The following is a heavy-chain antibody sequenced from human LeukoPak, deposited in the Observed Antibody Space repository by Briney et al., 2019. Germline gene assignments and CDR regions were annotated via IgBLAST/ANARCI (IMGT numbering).Heavy chain of an antibody. CDR1: GGSISSSSYY. CDR3: ARVTRYYYYMDV. Sequence: SETLSLTCTVSGGSISSSSYYWGWIRQPPGKGLEWIGSIYYSGSTYYNPSLKSRVTISVDTSENQFSLKLSSVTAADTAVYYCARVTRYYYYMDVWGKGTTVTVSS. CDR2: IYYSGST. J-gene: IGHJ6*03. V-gene: IGHV4-39*07.